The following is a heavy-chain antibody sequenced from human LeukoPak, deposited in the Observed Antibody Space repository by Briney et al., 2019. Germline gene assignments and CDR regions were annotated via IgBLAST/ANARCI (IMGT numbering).Heavy chain of an antibody. CDR1: GFTFSSYS. J-gene: IGHJ3*02. CDR2: ISNDGNDK. CDR3: ARDEYFGSTGSDAFDI. Sequence: GGSLRLSCAASGFTFSSYSMNWVRQAPGKGPEWVAVISNDGNDKYHADSVKGRFTISRDNAKNTLYLQMNSLRAEDTAVYFCARDEYFGSTGSDAFDIWGQGTMVTVSS. D-gene: IGHD3-22*01. V-gene: IGHV3-30*03.